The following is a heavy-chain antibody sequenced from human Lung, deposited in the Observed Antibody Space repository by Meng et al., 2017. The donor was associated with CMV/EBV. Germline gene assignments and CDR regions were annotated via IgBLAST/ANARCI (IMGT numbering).Heavy chain of an antibody. CDR2: IYSSGST. D-gene: IGHD4-11*01. CDR1: GGSISSGDYY. CDR3: ARDRTTGRYFDY. J-gene: IGHJ4*02. Sequence: QGQLQESGPGLVKPSQTLSLTCTVSGGSISSGDYYWSWIRQPPGKGLEWIGYIYSSGSTYYNPSLKSRVTISVDTSKNQFSLKLSSVTAADTAVYYCARDRTTGRYFDYWGQGTLVTVSS. V-gene: IGHV4-30-4*01.